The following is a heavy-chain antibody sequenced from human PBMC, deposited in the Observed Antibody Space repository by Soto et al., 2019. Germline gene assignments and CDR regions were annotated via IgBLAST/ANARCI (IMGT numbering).Heavy chain of an antibody. V-gene: IGHV1-69*01. Sequence: QVQLVQSGAEVRKPGSSVKLSCKAAVDTFKNYAVTWVRQAPGQGLEWMGGIIPMLGITDYAQRFQGRVTITADEAPDTVYLELNTLTSGDTATYYCARVPMRDQYKYWGAFHTGGKGTLVTFSS. D-gene: IGHD2-8*02. CDR3: ARVPMRDQYKYWGAFHT. CDR2: IIPMLGIT. J-gene: IGHJ4*02. CDR1: VDTFKNYA.